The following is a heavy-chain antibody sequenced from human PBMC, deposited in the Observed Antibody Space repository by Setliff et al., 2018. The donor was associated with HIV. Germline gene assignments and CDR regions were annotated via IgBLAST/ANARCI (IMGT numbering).Heavy chain of an antibody. D-gene: IGHD1-26*01. CDR3: VKDRGSGSFAFDI. V-gene: IGHV3-30*02. CDR2: IAFDGSNK. Sequence: PGGSLRLSCVSSGFTISVYNMHWVRQIPGKGLEWVAFIAFDGSNKYYIDSRKGRFTISRDNPKKTVYLQINSLRVEDTAVYYCVKDRGSGSFAFDIWGQGTMVTVSS. J-gene: IGHJ3*02. CDR1: GFTISVYN.